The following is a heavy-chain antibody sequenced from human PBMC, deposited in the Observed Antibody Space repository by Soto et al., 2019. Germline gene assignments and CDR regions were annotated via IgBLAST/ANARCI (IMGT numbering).Heavy chain of an antibody. Sequence: PGGSLRLSCAASGFTFSDYTMSWIRQAPGKGLEWIAYINSIGSTIYYADSVKGRFTVSRDNAKNSLYLQMNNLRAEDTAVYYCARAICSGGVCYASFDIWGQGTMVTVSS. CDR1: GFTFSDYT. CDR2: INSIGSTI. CDR3: ARAICSGGVCYASFDI. V-gene: IGHV3-11*01. D-gene: IGHD2-15*01. J-gene: IGHJ3*02.